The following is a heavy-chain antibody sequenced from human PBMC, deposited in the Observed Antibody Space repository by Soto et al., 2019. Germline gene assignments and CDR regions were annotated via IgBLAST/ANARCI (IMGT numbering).Heavy chain of an antibody. J-gene: IGHJ6*02. CDR2: IWYDGSKK. Sequence: GGSLRLSCAASGFTFSSYGMHWVRQAPGKGLEWVAVIWYDGSKKYYADSVKGRFTISRDNSKNTLYLQMNSLRAEDTAVYYCARASCSSTSCYALDYYYYGMDGWGQGTTVTVSS. CDR1: GFTFSSYG. CDR3: ARASCSSTSCYALDYYYYGMDG. V-gene: IGHV3-33*01. D-gene: IGHD2-2*01.